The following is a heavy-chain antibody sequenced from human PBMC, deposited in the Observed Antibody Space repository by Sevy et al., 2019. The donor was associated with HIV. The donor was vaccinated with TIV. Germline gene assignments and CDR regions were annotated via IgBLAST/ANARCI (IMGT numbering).Heavy chain of an antibody. CDR2: ISSSGVYE. V-gene: IGHV3-21*01. J-gene: IGHJ4*02. CDR1: GFSFNTYT. Sequence: GGSLRLSCAASGFSFNTYTFYWVRQAPGEGLEWISSISSSGVYEYYADSVRGRFTISRDNAKNSLSLQMNGLRVEDTEVYYCARVPDSGGRGRADYWGQGTRVTVSS. CDR3: ARVPDSGGRGRADY. D-gene: IGHD1-26*01.